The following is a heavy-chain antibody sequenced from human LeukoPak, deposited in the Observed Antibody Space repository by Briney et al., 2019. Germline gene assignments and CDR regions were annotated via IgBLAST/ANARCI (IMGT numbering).Heavy chain of an antibody. V-gene: IGHV3-74*01. J-gene: IGHJ5*02. CDR3: ARDPGSSWPVGFNWFDP. CDR2: INCDGSST. Sequence: PGGSLRLSCAASGFTFSSYWMHWVRQAPGKGLVWVSRINCDGSSTSYADSVKGRFTISRDNAKNTLYLQMNSLRAEDTAVYYCARDPGSSWPVGFNWFDPWGQGTLVTVSS. D-gene: IGHD6-13*01. CDR1: GFTFSSYW.